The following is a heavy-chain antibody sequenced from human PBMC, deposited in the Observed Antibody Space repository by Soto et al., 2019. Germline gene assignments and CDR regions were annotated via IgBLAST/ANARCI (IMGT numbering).Heavy chain of an antibody. Sequence: PSETLALTCAVYGGSFRSYYVSWIRQPPGKGLEWIVEINHRGSTNYNPSRKSRVTISVDTSKNQFSLKLSSVTDADTAVYYCATLYCTNGVCYENDAFDIWGQGTMVTVSS. CDR1: GGSFRSYY. CDR2: INHRGST. D-gene: IGHD2-8*01. V-gene: IGHV4-34*01. CDR3: ATLYCTNGVCYENDAFDI. J-gene: IGHJ3*02.